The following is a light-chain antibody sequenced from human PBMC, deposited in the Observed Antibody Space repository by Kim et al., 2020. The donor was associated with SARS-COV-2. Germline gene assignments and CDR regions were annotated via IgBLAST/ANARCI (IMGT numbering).Light chain of an antibody. V-gene: IGLV8-61*01. J-gene: IGLJ3*02. Sequence: QTVVTQEPSFSVSPGGTVTLTCGLSSGSVSTSYYPNWFQQTPGQAPRTLIYNTNTRSSEVPDRFSGSIRGNKAALTITGAQADDESDYYCVLYVGSGIWVFGGGTQLTVL. CDR2: NTN. CDR3: VLYVGSGIWV. CDR1: SGSVSTSYY.